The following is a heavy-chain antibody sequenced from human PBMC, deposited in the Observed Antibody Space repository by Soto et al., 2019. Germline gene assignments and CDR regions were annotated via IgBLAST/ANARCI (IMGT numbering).Heavy chain of an antibody. CDR2: IGRSGETI. V-gene: IGHV3-48*03. Sequence: GGSLRLSCVGSGFTFSSFEMNWVRQTPGKGLEWLSYIGRSGETIYYADSVKDRFTISRDNAKSSLFLQMNGLRDEDTGIYYCARDSRGGAARRPTFYYWGRGTLVTVSS. CDR1: GFTFSSFE. D-gene: IGHD6-6*01. CDR3: ARDSRGGAARRPTFYY. J-gene: IGHJ4*02.